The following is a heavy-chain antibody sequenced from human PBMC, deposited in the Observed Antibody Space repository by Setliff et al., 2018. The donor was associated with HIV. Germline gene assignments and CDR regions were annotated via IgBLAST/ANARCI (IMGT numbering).Heavy chain of an antibody. D-gene: IGHD5-12*01. Sequence: PGESLKISCVGSEYAFSNYWTGWVRQMPGKGLEWMGIIYPRDSKIRYSPSFQGQVTFSVDKSLNTAYLQWSSLKVSDSAIYYCVRYDVYEYGYQVFDIWGQGTTVTVSS. V-gene: IGHV5-51*01. CDR2: IYPRDSKI. CDR1: EYAFSNYW. J-gene: IGHJ3*02. CDR3: VRYDVYEYGYQVFDI.